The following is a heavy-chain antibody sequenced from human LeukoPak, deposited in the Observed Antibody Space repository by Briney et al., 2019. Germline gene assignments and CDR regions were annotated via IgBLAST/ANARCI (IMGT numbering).Heavy chain of an antibody. J-gene: IGHJ4*02. CDR2: INSNSGGT. Sequence: GASVKVSCKASGYTFSGYHVHWVRQVPGQGLEWMGWINSNSGGTNYAQRFQARVTMTRDTSISTAYIEMSRLRSDDTAVYYCARGYCTRSSCSYYLDYWGQGTLVTVSS. CDR3: ARGYCTRSSCSYYLDY. D-gene: IGHD2-15*01. CDR1: GYTFSGYH. V-gene: IGHV1-2*02.